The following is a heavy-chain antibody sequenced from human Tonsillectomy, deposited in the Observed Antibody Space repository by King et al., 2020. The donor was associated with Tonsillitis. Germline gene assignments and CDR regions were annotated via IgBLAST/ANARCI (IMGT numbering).Heavy chain of an antibody. J-gene: IGHJ3*02. CDR2: IGSNGGSA. CDR3: AKDRASTGRSGAFDI. CDR1: GFTFSRYA. D-gene: IGHD1-26*01. V-gene: IGHV3-64D*06. Sequence: VQLVESGGGLVQPGGSLRLSCSASGFTFSRYAMNWVRQAPGKGLEYVSAIGSNGGSAYYADSVKGRFTISRDNSKNTLYLQMSSLRAEDTAVYYCAKDRASTGRSGAFDIWGQGTMVTVSS.